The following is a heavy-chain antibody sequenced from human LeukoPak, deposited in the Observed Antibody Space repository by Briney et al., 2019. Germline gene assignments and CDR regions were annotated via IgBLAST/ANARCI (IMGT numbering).Heavy chain of an antibody. CDR1: GFTFSSYT. V-gene: IGHV3-30-3*01. CDR2: ISYDGSNK. Sequence: QPGRSLRLSCAASGFTFSSYTMHWVRQAPGKGLEWVAVISYDGSNKYYADSVKGRFTISRDNSKNTLYLQMNSLRAEDTAVYYCASDSNGGNPDFDYWGQGTLVTVSS. D-gene: IGHD4-23*01. J-gene: IGHJ4*02. CDR3: ASDSNGGNPDFDY.